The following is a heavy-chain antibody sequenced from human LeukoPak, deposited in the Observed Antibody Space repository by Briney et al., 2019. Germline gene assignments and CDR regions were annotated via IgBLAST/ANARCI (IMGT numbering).Heavy chain of an antibody. D-gene: IGHD1-26*01. CDR3: ARDSRAVGANGDDAFDI. Sequence: GGSLRLSCAASGFTFSSYAMHWVRQAPGEGLEWVAVISYDGSNKYYADSVKGRFTISRDNSKNTLYLQMNSLRAEDTAVYYCARDSRAVGANGDDAFDIWGQGTMVTVSS. CDR1: GFTFSSYA. J-gene: IGHJ3*02. V-gene: IGHV3-30*04. CDR2: ISYDGSNK.